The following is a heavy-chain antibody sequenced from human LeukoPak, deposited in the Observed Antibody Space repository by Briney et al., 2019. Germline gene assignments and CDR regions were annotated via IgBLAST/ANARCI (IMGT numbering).Heavy chain of an antibody. CDR2: IYYGGST. Sequence: TSETLSLTCTVSGGSISSYYWSWIRQPPGKGLEWIGYIYYGGSTNYNPSLKSRVTISVDTSKNQFSLKLSSVTAADTAVYYCARGGDGYNFYFDYWGQGTLVTVSS. D-gene: IGHD5-24*01. V-gene: IGHV4-59*01. CDR1: GGSISSYY. J-gene: IGHJ4*02. CDR3: ARGGDGYNFYFDY.